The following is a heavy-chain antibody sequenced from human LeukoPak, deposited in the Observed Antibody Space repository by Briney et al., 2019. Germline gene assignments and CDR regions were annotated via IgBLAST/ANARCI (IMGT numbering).Heavy chain of an antibody. CDR3: TTASTVVTPAGGELAFDI. Sequence: PGGSLRLSCAASGFTVSSNYMSWVRQAPGKGLEWVGRIKSKTDGGTTDCAAPVKGRFTISRDDSKNTLYLQMNSLKTEDTAVYYCTTASTVVTPAGGELAFDIWGQGTMVTVSS. V-gene: IGHV3-15*01. D-gene: IGHD4-23*01. J-gene: IGHJ3*02. CDR1: GFTVSSNY. CDR2: IKSKTDGGTT.